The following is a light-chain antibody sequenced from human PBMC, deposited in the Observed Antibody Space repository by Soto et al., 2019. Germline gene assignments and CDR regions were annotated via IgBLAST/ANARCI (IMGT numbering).Light chain of an antibody. Sequence: TQLTQSPSTLSGSVGDRVTITCRASHSISGWLAWYQQKPGKAPKLLIYGASSLEAGVPSRFSGSGSGTEFTLSISSLQPDDVATYYCQHFNSYPWTFGQGTKVDIK. J-gene: IGKJ1*01. CDR1: HSISGW. V-gene: IGKV1-5*01. CDR2: GAS. CDR3: QHFNSYPWT.